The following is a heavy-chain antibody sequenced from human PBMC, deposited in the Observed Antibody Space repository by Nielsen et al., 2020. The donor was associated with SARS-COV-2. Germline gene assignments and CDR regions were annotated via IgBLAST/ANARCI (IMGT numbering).Heavy chain of an antibody. J-gene: IGHJ3*02. V-gene: IGHV3-23*01. CDR1: GFTFSSYA. Sequence: GGSLRLSCAASGFTFSSYAMSWVRQAPGKGLEWASIISGSGDSTYYADSVKGRFTISRDNSKNTLYLEMRRLRAEDTAVYYCAKNDYVWGSSTLDIWGQGTMVTVSA. CDR3: AKNDYVWGSSTLDI. D-gene: IGHD3-16*01. CDR2: ISGSGDST.